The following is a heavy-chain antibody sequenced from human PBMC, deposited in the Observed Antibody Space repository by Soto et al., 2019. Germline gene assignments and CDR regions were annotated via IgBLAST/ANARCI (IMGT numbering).Heavy chain of an antibody. V-gene: IGHV3-30*18. CDR2: ISYDGSNK. Sequence: QVQLVESGGGVVQPGRSLRLSCAASGFTFSSYGMHWVRQAPGKGLEWVAVISYDGSNKYYADSVKGRFTISRDNSKNTLYLQMNSLRAEDTAVYYCAKKGGYGDYPDAFDIWGQGTMVTVSS. J-gene: IGHJ3*02. CDR3: AKKGGYGDYPDAFDI. D-gene: IGHD4-17*01. CDR1: GFTFSSYG.